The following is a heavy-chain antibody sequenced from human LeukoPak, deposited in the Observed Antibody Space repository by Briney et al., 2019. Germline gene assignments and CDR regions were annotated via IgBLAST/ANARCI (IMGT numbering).Heavy chain of an antibody. D-gene: IGHD3-10*01. Sequence: SVKVSCKASGGTFSSYAISWVRQAPGQGLEWMGGIIPIFGTANYAQRFQGRVTITADKSTSTAYMELSSLRSEDTAVYYCARGLPRYYYGSGSYYRGYYYYMDVWGKGTTVTVSS. V-gene: IGHV1-69*06. CDR2: IIPIFGTA. CDR1: GGTFSSYA. CDR3: ARGLPRYYYGSGSYYRGYYYYMDV. J-gene: IGHJ6*03.